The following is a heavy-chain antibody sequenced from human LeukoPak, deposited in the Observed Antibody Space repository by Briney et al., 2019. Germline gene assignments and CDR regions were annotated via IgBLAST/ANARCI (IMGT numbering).Heavy chain of an antibody. CDR3: TTVDYGDAFDI. Sequence: GGSLRLSCAASGFTFSNAWMGWVRQAPGKGLEWVGLIKSKTDGGTTDYAAPLKGRFTISRDDLKNMLYLQMNSLKTEDTAVYYCTTVDYGDAFDIWGQGTMVTVSS. V-gene: IGHV3-15*01. D-gene: IGHD4-17*01. CDR2: IKSKTDGGTT. J-gene: IGHJ3*02. CDR1: GFTFSNAW.